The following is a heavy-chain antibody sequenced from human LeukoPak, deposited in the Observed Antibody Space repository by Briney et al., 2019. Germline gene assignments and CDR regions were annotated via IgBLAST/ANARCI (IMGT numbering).Heavy chain of an antibody. CDR3: AKWAVSGRGFDY. CDR2: ITGSGGST. J-gene: IGHJ4*02. CDR1: GFTFSSYA. V-gene: IGHV3-23*01. D-gene: IGHD6-19*01. Sequence: PGGSLRLSCAASGFTFSSYAMSWVPQAPGKALEWVSDITGSGGSTHYADSVKGRFTISRDNSKNTLYLQMNSLRAEDTAVYYCAKWAVSGRGFDYWGQGTLVTVSS.